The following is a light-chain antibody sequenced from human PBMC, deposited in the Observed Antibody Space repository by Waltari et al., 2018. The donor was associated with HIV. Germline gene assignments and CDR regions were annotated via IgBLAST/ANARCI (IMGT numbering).Light chain of an antibody. CDR1: SSDVGGYNY. Sequence: QSALTQPASVSGSPGQPIIISCTGTSSDVGGYNYVSWYQQHPGKTPKLISFDVGNRPSGVSNRFSGSKSGNTASLTISGLQTEDEADYYCNSYTSTTTRWLFGGGTRLTVL. V-gene: IGLV2-14*03. J-gene: IGLJ3*02. CDR3: NSYTSTTTRWL. CDR2: DVG.